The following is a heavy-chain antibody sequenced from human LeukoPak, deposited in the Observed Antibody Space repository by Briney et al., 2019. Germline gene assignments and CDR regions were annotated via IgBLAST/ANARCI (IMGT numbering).Heavy chain of an antibody. CDR2: INHSGST. CDR1: GGSFSGYY. D-gene: IGHD6-19*01. CDR3: ARGLAAFDY. Sequence: NPSETLSLTCAVYGGSFSGYYWSWIRQPPGKGLEWIGEINHSGSTNYNPSLKSRATISVDTSKNQFSLKLSSVTAADTAVYYCARGLAAFDYWGQGTLVTVSS. J-gene: IGHJ4*02. V-gene: IGHV4-34*01.